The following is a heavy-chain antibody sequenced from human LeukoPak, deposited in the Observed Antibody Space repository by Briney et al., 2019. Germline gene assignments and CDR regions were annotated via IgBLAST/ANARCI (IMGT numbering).Heavy chain of an antibody. D-gene: IGHD3-10*01. CDR2: TYYRSKWYN. Sequence: SQTLSLTCAISGDIFSSNGAAWNWIRQSPSRGLEWLGRTYYRSKWYNDYAVSVKSRITINPDTSKNQFSLQLNSVTPEDTAVYYCARHLVQGDGMDVWGQGTTVTVSS. J-gene: IGHJ6*02. CDR3: ARHLVQGDGMDV. CDR1: GDIFSSNGAA. V-gene: IGHV6-1*01.